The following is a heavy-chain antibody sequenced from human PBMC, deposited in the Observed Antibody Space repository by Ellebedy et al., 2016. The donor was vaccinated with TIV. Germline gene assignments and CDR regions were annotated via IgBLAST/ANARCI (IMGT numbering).Heavy chain of an antibody. CDR1: GFTITAHG. V-gene: IGHV3-23*01. J-gene: IGHJ4*02. CDR2: LTFDGKNT. D-gene: IGHD2-15*01. Sequence: GESLKISCAASGFTITAHGMTWVRQAPGQGLEWVSSLTFDGKNTFYANSVKGRFTISRDSSKNTLYLQLNSLTPEDTALYYCSRGSFALDYWGRGTLVTVSS. CDR3: SRGSFALDY.